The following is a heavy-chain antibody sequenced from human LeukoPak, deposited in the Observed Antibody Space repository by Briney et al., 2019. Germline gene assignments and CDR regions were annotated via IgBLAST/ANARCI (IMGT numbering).Heavy chain of an antibody. V-gene: IGHV4-34*01. J-gene: IGHJ4*02. CDR3: ARGPQIHYFDNSGYYFFDY. D-gene: IGHD3-22*01. CDR1: SGSFSGHW. CDR2: VTHSGNT. Sequence: SPETLSLTCAVYSGSFSGHWWSWIRQPPGKGLEWIGEVTHSGNTNYNPSLKSRVTISVDTSKNQFSLKLSSVTAADTAVYYCARGPQIHYFDNSGYYFFDYWGQGALVTVSS.